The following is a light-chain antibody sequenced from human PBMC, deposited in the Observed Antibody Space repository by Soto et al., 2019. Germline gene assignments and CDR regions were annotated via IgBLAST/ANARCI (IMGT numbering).Light chain of an antibody. J-gene: IGKJ4*01. V-gene: IGKV1-5*03. CDR1: QSISNW. Sequence: DVQMTQSPSTLSASVGDRVTITCRASQSISNWLAWYQQKPGNAPKLLIYQASKLESGVPSKFSGSGSGTEFTLTIISLQTDDFASYYCQQYNTYPLTFGGGTKVEIK. CDR3: QQYNTYPLT. CDR2: QAS.